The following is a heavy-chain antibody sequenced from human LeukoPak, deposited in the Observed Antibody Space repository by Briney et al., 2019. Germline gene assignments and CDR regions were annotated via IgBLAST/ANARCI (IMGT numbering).Heavy chain of an antibody. CDR3: AKSPGRYSGSGDYFHY. Sequence: GGSLRLSCAASGFTFSSYAMSWVRQAPGKGLEWVSAISGSGDSTYYADPVEGRFTISRNNSKNTLYLQVNSLRAEDTAVYYCAKSPGRYSGSGDYFHYWGQGTLVTVSS. CDR1: GFTFSSYA. V-gene: IGHV3-23*01. J-gene: IGHJ4*02. D-gene: IGHD1-26*01. CDR2: ISGSGDST.